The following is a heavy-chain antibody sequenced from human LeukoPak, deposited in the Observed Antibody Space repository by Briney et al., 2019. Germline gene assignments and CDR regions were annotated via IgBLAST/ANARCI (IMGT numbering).Heavy chain of an antibody. V-gene: IGHV1-8*02. D-gene: IGHD2-15*01. J-gene: IGHJ6*03. CDR1: GYTFTSYD. CDR3: ARGFHCSGGSCYSYYYYYMDV. Sequence: ASVKVSCKASGYTFTSYDINWVRQATGQGLEWMGWMNPNSGNTGYAQKFQGRVTMTRNTSISTAYMELSSLRSEDTAVYYCARGFHCSGGSCYSYYYYYMDVWGKGTTVTISS. CDR2: MNPNSGNT.